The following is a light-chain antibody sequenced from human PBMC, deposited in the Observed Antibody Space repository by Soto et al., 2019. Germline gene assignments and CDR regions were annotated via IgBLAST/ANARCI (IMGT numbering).Light chain of an antibody. V-gene: IGKV1-5*03. CDR1: QSISSW. Sequence: DVQMTQSPSTLSVSVGDRVTITCRARQSISSWLAWYQQKPGKAPKLLIYKASSLESGVPSRFSGSGSGTEFTLTISSLQPDDFATYYCQQYNSYSWTFGQGTKVEIK. J-gene: IGKJ1*01. CDR3: QQYNSYSWT. CDR2: KAS.